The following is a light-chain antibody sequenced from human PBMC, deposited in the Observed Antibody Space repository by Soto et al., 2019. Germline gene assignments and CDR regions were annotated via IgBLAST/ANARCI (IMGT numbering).Light chain of an antibody. CDR1: QSVSSD. V-gene: IGKV3-15*01. CDR3: QQYNDWPQK. Sequence: EIVMTQSPATLSVSPGERATLSCRASQSVSSDLAWYQQKPGQALRLLIYGASTRATGIPARFSGSGSGTDFTLTISSLQSEDFAVYYCQQYNDWPQKFGQGTKVDIK. CDR2: GAS. J-gene: IGKJ1*01.